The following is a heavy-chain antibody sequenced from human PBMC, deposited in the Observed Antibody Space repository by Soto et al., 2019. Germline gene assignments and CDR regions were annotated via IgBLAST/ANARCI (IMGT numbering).Heavy chain of an antibody. CDR3: ARAQEGVVATH. Sequence: QVQLQQWGAGLLKPSETLSLNCGVNGGSLSGYYWSWIRQPPGKGLEWIGEIKDGGYTNYSPSLKSRATISSDRSNNQFSLTLNSVTAADTGVYYCARAQEGVVATHWDQGALDTVSS. D-gene: IGHD5-12*01. CDR1: GGSLSGYY. J-gene: IGHJ4*02. V-gene: IGHV4-34*01. CDR2: IKDGGYT.